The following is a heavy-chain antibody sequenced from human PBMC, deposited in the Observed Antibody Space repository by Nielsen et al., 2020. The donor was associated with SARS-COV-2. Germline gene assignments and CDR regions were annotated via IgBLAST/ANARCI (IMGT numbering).Heavy chain of an antibody. CDR2: INPSGGST. CDR3: ARGAERKFYVFDY. CDR1: GYTFTSYY. J-gene: IGHJ4*02. Sequence: GGSLRLSCAASGYTFTSYYMHWVRQAPGQGLEWMGIINPSGGSTSYAQKFQGRVTMTRDTSTSTVYMELSSLRSEDTAVYYCARGAERKFYVFDYWGQGTLVTVSS. D-gene: IGHD1-1*01. V-gene: IGHV1-46*01.